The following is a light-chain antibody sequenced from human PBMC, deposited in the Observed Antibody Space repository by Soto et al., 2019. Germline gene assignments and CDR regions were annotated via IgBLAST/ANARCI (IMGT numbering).Light chain of an antibody. Sequence: EIVMTQSPGTRSVSPGERSTLSCRASQSVSSNLAWYQQKPGQAPRLLIYGASSRATGIPVRFSGSGSGTEFTLTISSLQSEDFAVYYCQQYNNWPLTFGQGTRLENK. J-gene: IGKJ5*01. CDR1: QSVSSN. CDR3: QQYNNWPLT. V-gene: IGKV3-15*01. CDR2: GAS.